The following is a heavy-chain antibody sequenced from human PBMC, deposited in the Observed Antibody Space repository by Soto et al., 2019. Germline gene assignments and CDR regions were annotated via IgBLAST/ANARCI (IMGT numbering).Heavy chain of an antibody. CDR2: IYYSGST. CDR1: GGSISGSSYY. J-gene: IGHJ4*02. V-gene: IGHV4-39*01. CDR3: ASTIVVVTSVDY. D-gene: IGHD2-21*02. Sequence: SETLSLTCTVSGGSISGSSYYWGWIRQPPGKGLEWIGSIYYSGSTYYNPSLKSRVTISVDTSKNQFSLKLSSVTAADTAVYYCASTIVVVTSVDYWGQGTLVTVSS.